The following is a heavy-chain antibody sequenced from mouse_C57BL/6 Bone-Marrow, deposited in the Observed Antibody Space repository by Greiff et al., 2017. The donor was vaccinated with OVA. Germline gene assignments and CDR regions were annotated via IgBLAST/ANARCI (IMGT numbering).Heavy chain of an antibody. CDR3: ARSPYDYEEAWFAY. V-gene: IGHV1-81*01. CDR1: GYTFTSYG. Sequence: VQLQQSGAELARPGASVKLSCKASGYTFTSYGISWVKQRTGQGLEWIGEIYPRSGNTYYNEKFKGKATLTADQSSSTAYMELRTLTSYDSAVYFCARSPYDYEEAWFAYWGQGTLVTVSA. D-gene: IGHD2-4*01. CDR2: IYPRSGNT. J-gene: IGHJ3*01.